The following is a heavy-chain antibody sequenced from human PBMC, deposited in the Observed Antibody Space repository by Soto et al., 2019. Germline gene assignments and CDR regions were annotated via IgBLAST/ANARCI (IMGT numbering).Heavy chain of an antibody. CDR3: ARGPHPYFNDV. CDR1: GYTFTSYD. D-gene: IGHD2-8*01. J-gene: IGHJ4*02. V-gene: IGHV1-8*01. Sequence: QVQLGQSGAEVKKPGASVKVSCKASGYTFTSYDINWVRQATGQGLEWMGWMNPNNNNTVYAQKFQGRVTMTRNTSISTAYMELSSLGSEDTAVYYCARGPHPYFNDVWGQGTLVTVSS. CDR2: MNPNNNNT.